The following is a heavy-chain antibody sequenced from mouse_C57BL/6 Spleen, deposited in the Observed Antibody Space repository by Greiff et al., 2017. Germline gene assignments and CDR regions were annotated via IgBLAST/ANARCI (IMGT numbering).Heavy chain of an antibody. CDR2: IKPGSGGT. D-gene: IGHD3-2*02. Sequence: QVQLQQSGAELVRPGTSVKVSCKASGYAFTNYLIEWVKQRPGQGLEWIGVIKPGSGGTNYNEKFKGKATLTADKSSSTAYMQLSSLTSEDSAVYFCARGAQATLVDYWGQGTSVTVSS. CDR3: ARGAQATLVDY. CDR1: GYAFTNYL. V-gene: IGHV1-54*01. J-gene: IGHJ4*01.